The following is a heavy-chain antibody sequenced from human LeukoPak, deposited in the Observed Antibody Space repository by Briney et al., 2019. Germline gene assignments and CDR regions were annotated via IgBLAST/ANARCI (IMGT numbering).Heavy chain of an antibody. CDR2: ISSSSSTI. V-gene: IGHV3-48*02. J-gene: IGHJ6*02. Sequence: GGSLRLSCAASGFTFSSYSRNWVRQAPGKGLEGVSYISSSSSTIYCADSVKGRFTISRDNAKNSLYLQMNSLRDEDTAVYYCARGGVPRRRGMDVWGQGTTVTVSS. D-gene: IGHD3-10*01. CDR1: GFTFSSYS. CDR3: ARGGVPRRRGMDV.